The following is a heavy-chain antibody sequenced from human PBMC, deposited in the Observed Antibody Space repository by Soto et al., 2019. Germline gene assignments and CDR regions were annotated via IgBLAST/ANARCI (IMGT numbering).Heavy chain of an antibody. J-gene: IGHJ3*02. CDR1: GFTFSSYT. CDR3: AKLPYTFAPHTVTNGAFDI. D-gene: IGHD4-17*01. CDR2: ISGSGGST. Sequence: PGGSLRLSCAASGFTFSSYTMSWVRQAPGKGLEWGSAISGSGGSTYYADSVKGRFTISRDNSKNTLYLQMNSLRAEDTAVYYCAKLPYTFAPHTVTNGAFDIWGQGTMVTVSS. V-gene: IGHV3-23*01.